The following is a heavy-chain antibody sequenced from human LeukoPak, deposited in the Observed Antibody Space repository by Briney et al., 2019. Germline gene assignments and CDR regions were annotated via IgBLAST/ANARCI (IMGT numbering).Heavy chain of an antibody. Sequence: GGSLRLSCAASGFTFSSYDMHWVRQATGKGLEWVSAIGTAGDTYYPGSVKGRFTISRENAKNSLYFQMNSLRAGDTAVYYCAAGGWYSSFDYWGQGTLVTVSS. CDR2: IGTAGDT. CDR3: AAGGWYSSFDY. J-gene: IGHJ4*02. V-gene: IGHV3-13*01. D-gene: IGHD6-19*01. CDR1: GFTFSSYD.